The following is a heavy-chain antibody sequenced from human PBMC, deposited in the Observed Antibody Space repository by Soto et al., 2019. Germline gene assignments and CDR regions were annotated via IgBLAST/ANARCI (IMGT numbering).Heavy chain of an antibody. D-gene: IGHD6-13*01. CDR2: INAGTGDT. V-gene: IGHV1-3*01. CDR3: ARDRAYSSRWDYFDY. CDR1: RYTFASYA. Sequence: QVQLVQSGAEVKKPGASVKVSCKASRYTFASYAMHWVRQAPGQRLEWMGWINAGTGDTEYSQKCQGRVTITRDTSASIAYMELSSLRSEDTAVYYCARDRAYSSRWDYFDYWGQGTLVTVAS. J-gene: IGHJ4*02.